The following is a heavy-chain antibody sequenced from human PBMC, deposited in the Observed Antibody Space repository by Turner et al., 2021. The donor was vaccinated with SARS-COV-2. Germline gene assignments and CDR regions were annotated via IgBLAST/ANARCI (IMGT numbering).Heavy chain of an antibody. J-gene: IGHJ4*02. Sequence: QVQLQESGPGLVKPSQTLSLPSTVPGDSISGYYWSWIRQPAGKGLEWIGRMYTSGSTNYNPSLKSRVTMSLDSSKNQFYLKLNSVTAADTAMYYCARSGTGRYFDWLLLIDYWGQGTLVTVSS. CDR2: MYTSGST. D-gene: IGHD3-9*01. CDR3: ARSGTGRYFDWLLLIDY. V-gene: IGHV4-4*07. CDR1: GDSISGYY.